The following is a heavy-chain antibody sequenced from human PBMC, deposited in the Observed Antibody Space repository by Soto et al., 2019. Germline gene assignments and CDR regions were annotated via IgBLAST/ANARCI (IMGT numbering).Heavy chain of an antibody. CDR1: GGTFSSYA. CDR2: IIPIFGTA. D-gene: IGHD3-10*01. J-gene: IGHJ6*02. V-gene: IGHV1-69*01. CDR3: ARVEAVRGVIGSGMDV. Sequence: QVQLVQSGAEVKKPGSSVKVSCKASGGTFSSYAISWVRQAPGQGLEWMGGIIPIFGTANYEQKFQGRVTITADESTSTAYMELSSMRSEDTAVYYCARVEAVRGVIGSGMDVWGQGTTVTVSS.